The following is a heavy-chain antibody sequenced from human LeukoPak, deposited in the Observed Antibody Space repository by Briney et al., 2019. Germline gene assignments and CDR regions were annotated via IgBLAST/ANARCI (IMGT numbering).Heavy chain of an antibody. CDR3: AKVSMITFGGVVVTRPYYFDY. V-gene: IGHV3-23*01. CDR1: GFTFRSYA. CDR2: ISGSGGST. Sequence: GGSLRLSCAASGFTFRSYAMTWVRQAPGKGLEWVSAISGSGGSTYYADSVKGRFTISRDNSKNTLYLQMNSLRAEDTAVYYCAKVSMITFGGVVVTRPYYFDYWGQGTLVTVSS. D-gene: IGHD3-16*02. J-gene: IGHJ4*02.